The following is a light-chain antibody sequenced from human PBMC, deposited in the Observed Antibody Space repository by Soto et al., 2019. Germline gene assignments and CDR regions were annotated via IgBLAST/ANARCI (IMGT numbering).Light chain of an antibody. CDR1: SSDVGGYNY. Sequence: QSALTQPASVSGSPGQSITISCTGTSSDVGGYNYVSWYQQHPGKAPKLMIYEVSNRPSGVSNRFSGSKSGNTASLTISGLQAEDEADYYCHSYDSGLSGSVFGGGTKLTVL. V-gene: IGLV2-14*01. CDR3: HSYDSGLSGSV. J-gene: IGLJ3*02. CDR2: EVS.